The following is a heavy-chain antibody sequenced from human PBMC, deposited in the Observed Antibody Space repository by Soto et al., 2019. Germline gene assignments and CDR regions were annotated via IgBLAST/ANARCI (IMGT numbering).Heavy chain of an antibody. CDR3: AKGDNEYIDIFMAY. CDR2: INGGGAST. J-gene: IGHJ4*01. D-gene: IGHD2-21*01. CDR1: ECTIIGHA. Sequence: RLWCRVSECTIIGHAGYRVLQKTGKGLEWVSGINGGGASTYYADSVKGRFTISRDNSKSTLYLQLNSLRVEDAAVYYCAKGDNEYIDIFMAYWGNGALVIV. V-gene: IGHV3-23*01.